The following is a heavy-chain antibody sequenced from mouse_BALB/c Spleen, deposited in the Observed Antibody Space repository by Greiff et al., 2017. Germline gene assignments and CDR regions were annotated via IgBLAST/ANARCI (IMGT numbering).Heavy chain of an antibody. D-gene: IGHD1-1*01. V-gene: IGHV14-3*02. Sequence: EVQLQQSGAELVKPGASVKLSCTASGFNIKDTYMHWVKQRPEQGLEWIGRIDPANGNTKYDPKFQGKATITADTSSNTAYLQLSSLTSEDTAVYYCARSGSSYRYWYFDVWGAGTTVTVSS. CDR1: GFNIKDTY. J-gene: IGHJ1*01. CDR2: IDPANGNT. CDR3: ARSGSSYRYWYFDV.